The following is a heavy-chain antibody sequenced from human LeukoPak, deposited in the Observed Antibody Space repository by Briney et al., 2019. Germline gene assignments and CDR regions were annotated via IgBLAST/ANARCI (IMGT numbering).Heavy chain of an antibody. J-gene: IGHJ6*03. Sequence: TPSETLSLTCTVSGVSISSYYWSWVRQPAGKGLEWIGRMYTSGSTNYNPSLKSRVTMSVDTSKNQFSLKLRSVTAADTAVYYCARTTEGYCRGRSCYSYYYYMDVWGKGTTVTVSS. D-gene: IGHD2-15*01. CDR1: GVSISSYY. CDR3: ARTTEGYCRGRSCYSYYYYMDV. CDR2: MYTSGST. V-gene: IGHV4-4*07.